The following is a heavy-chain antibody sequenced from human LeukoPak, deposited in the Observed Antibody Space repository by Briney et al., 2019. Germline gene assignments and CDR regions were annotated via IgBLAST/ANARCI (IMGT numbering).Heavy chain of an antibody. CDR1: GGSISSSSYY. J-gene: IGHJ5*02. CDR2: IYYSGST. Sequence: SETLSLTCTVFGGSISSSSYYWGWIRQPPGKGLEWIGSIYYSGSTYYNPSLKSRVTISVDTSKNQFSLKLSSVTAADTAVYYCARRIVVVPAAIRFSWFDPWGQGTLVTVSS. V-gene: IGHV4-39*01. CDR3: ARRIVVVPAAIRFSWFDP. D-gene: IGHD2-2*01.